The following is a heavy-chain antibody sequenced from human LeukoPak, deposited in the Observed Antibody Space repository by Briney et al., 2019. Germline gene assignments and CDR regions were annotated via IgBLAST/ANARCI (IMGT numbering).Heavy chain of an antibody. D-gene: IGHD4-23*01. J-gene: IGHJ4*02. CDR1: GGSISSSSYY. CDR3: AAQTGVTPFDY. Sequence: PLETLSLTCTVSGGSISSSSYYWGWVRQPPGKGLEWIGSIYYSGSTYYNPSLKSRVTISVDTSKNQFSLKLSSVTAADTAVYYCAAQTGVTPFDYWGQGTLVTVSS. V-gene: IGHV4-39*01. CDR2: IYYSGST.